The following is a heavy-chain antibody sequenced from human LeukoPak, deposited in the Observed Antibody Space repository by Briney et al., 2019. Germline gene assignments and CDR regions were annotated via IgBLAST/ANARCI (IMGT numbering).Heavy chain of an antibody. CDR2: ITGGSGGST. CDR1: GFTFRNYA. Sequence: PGGSLRLSCAASGFTFRNYAMNWVRQAPGKGLEWVAAITGGSGGSTYYADSVKGRFTISRDNSKITLYLQMNRLRAEDTAIYYSAKLKAPEDYWGQGTLVTVSS. V-gene: IGHV3-23*01. J-gene: IGHJ4*02. CDR3: AKLKAPEDY. D-gene: IGHD1-14*01.